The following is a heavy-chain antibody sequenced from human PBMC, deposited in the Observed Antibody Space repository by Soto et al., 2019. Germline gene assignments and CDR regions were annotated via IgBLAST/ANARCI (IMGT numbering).Heavy chain of an antibody. V-gene: IGHV3-72*01. J-gene: IGHJ4*02. CDR3: STKVNIGTTRSDY. CDR2: IKNRVNSYKT. CDR1: GLNFSDHY. D-gene: IGHD5-12*01. Sequence: EVQLVESGGGLVQPGGSLRLSCAASGLNFSDHYMDWVRLAPGKGLEWVGRIKNRVNSYKTQYAASVKGRFTISRDDSKNLLYLKMDSLKAEDTAVYFCSTKVNIGTTRSDYWGQGSLVTVSS.